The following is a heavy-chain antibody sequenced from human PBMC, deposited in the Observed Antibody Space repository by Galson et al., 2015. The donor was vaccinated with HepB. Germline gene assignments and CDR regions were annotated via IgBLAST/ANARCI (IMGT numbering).Heavy chain of an antibody. J-gene: IGHJ4*02. D-gene: IGHD5-12*01. CDR3: ARIEGAGHIIATGEFDY. CDR1: GFTFSNYG. CDR2: IGSSGTVI. V-gene: IGHV3-48*02. Sequence: SLRLSCAASGFTFSNYGMNWVRQAPGKGLEWVSYIGSSGTVIYYADSVKGRFTISRVNAKNSLFLQMSSLRDEDTAVYYCARIEGAGHIIATGEFDYGGQGTLVTVSS.